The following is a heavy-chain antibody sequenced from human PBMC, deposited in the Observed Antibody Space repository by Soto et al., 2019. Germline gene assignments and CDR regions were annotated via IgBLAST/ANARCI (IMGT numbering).Heavy chain of an antibody. CDR2: IYYSGST. CDR1: GGSIRGGDYC. Sequence: SETQSLTCTVSGGSIRGGDYCWSWIRRPPGKGLEWIGYIYYSGSTYYNPSLKSRVTISVDTSKNQFSLKLSSVTAADTAVYYCARGVMVRGVIISGNWFDPWGQGTLVTVSS. V-gene: IGHV4-30-4*01. D-gene: IGHD3-10*01. CDR3: ARGVMVRGVIISGNWFDP. J-gene: IGHJ5*02.